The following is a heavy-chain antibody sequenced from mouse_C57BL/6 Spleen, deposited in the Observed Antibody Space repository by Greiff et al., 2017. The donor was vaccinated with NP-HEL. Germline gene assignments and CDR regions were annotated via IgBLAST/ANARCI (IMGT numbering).Heavy chain of an antibody. CDR2: ISYDGSN. V-gene: IGHV3-6*01. CDR3: ASSGEYYFDY. CDR1: GYSITSGYY. J-gene: IGHJ2*01. D-gene: IGHD3-2*02. Sequence: EVQLVESGPGLVKPSQSLSLTCSVTGYSITSGYYWNWIRQFPGNKLEWMGYISYDGSNNYNPSLKNRISITRDTSKNQFFLKLNSVTTEDTATYYCASSGEYYFDYWGQGTTLTVSS.